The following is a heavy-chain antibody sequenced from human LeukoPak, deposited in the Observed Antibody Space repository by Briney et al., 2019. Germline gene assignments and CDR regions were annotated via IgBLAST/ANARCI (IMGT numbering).Heavy chain of an antibody. Sequence: GESLQISCQVSGYSFTNYWIGWVRPMPGKGLGWMGSIDPGDSDTRYSPSFQGQVTISADKSISTAYLQWSSLKASDTAMYYCARHWRPKGITMIRGVRPYYYMDVWDKGTTVTVSS. D-gene: IGHD3-10*01. CDR3: ARHWRPKGITMIRGVRPYYYMDV. CDR2: IDPGDSDT. V-gene: IGHV5-51*01. CDR1: GYSFTNYW. J-gene: IGHJ6*03.